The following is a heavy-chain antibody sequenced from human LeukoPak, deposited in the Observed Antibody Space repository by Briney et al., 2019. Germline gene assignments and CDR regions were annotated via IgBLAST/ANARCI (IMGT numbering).Heavy chain of an antibody. CDR1: GYTFTGYY. D-gene: IGHD5-24*01. CDR3: ARVGDGLNDAFDV. V-gene: IGHV1-2*06. Sequence: GASVKVSCKASGYTFTGYYMHWVRQAPGQGLEWMGRINPNTGGTNSAQKFQGRVTMTRDTSITTAYMELSRLRSDDTAVYYCARVGDGLNDAFDVWGQGTLVTVSS. J-gene: IGHJ3*01. CDR2: INPNTGGT.